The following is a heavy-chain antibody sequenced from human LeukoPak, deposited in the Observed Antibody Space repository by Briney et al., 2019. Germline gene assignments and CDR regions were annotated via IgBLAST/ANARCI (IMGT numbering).Heavy chain of an antibody. CDR2: INPNSGGT. CDR1: GYTFTDSY. V-gene: IGHV1-2*02. CDR3: ARSRGGYEDY. D-gene: IGHD5-12*01. Sequence: GASVKVSCKASGYTFTDSYMHWVRQAPGQGLEWMGWINPNSGGTNYAQKIQGRVTMTRDTSTSTAYMELSSLRSDDTAVYYCARSRGGYEDYWGQGTLVTVSS. J-gene: IGHJ4*02.